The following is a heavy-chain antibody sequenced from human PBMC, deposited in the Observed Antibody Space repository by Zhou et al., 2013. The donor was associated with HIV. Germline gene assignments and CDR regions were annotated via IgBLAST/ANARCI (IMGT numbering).Heavy chain of an antibody. D-gene: IGHD2-8*01. CDR1: GGTYKSYG. J-gene: IGHJ6*03. V-gene: IGHV1-69*05. CDR2: VIPIFAIT. Sequence: QVQLVQSGDGVKKPGSSVKVSCKPSGGTYKSYGINWVRQAPGQGLEWMGGVIPIFAITTYAQKFQGRLTITTDHATSTVYMELRSLRSEDTGIYYCARGAVQGCTTHTCANYFYYMDIWMQGITVAVSS. CDR3: ARGAVQGCTTHTCANYFYYMDI.